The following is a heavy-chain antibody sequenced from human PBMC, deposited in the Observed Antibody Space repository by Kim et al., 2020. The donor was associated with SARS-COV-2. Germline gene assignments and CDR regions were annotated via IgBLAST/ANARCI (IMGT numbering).Heavy chain of an antibody. CDR3: AKENWCPEY. CDR2: IKRDGTET. J-gene: IGHJ4*02. Sequence: GGSLRLSCAASGFTFSRYWMTWVRQAPGKGLEWVANIKRDGTETHYGDSVKGRFTISKDNAKNSLYLQMNSLRVEDTAVYYCAKENWCPEYWGQGTLVIVSS. CDR1: GFTFSRYW. D-gene: IGHD2-8*02. V-gene: IGHV3-7*01.